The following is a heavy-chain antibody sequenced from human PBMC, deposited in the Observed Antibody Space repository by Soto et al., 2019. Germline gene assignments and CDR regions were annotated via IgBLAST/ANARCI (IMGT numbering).Heavy chain of an antibody. CDR2: INHSGST. J-gene: IGHJ6*02. CDR1: GESFSGYY. CDR3: ARGPRVPAAIDYYYYGMDV. D-gene: IGHD2-2*01. Sequence: SETLSLTCAVYGESFSGYYWSWIRQPPGKGLEWIGEINHSGSTNYNPSLKSRVTISVDTSKNQFSLKLSSVTAADTAVYYCARGPRVPAAIDYYYYGMDVWGQGTTVTVSS. V-gene: IGHV4-34*01.